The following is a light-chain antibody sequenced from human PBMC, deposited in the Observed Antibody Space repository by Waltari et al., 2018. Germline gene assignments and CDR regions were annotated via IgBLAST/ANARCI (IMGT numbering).Light chain of an antibody. CDR1: QSVSFY. CDR3: QQRSNWPPT. CDR2: DAS. V-gene: IGKV3-11*01. J-gene: IGKJ4*01. Sequence: EIVFTQSPATLSLSPGERATLSCRASQSVSFYLAWYQQKPGQGPRLLIYDASNRATGIPARFSGSGSGTDFTLTISSLESEDFVVYYCQQRSNWPPTFGGGTKVEIK.